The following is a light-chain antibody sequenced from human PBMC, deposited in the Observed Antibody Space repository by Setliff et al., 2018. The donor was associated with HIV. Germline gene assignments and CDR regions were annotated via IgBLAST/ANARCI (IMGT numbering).Light chain of an antibody. Sequence: DIVMTQSPGSLAVSLGERATVNCKSSQSVLNNSNNKNHLAWYQQKPGQPPKLLIYWASARESGVPDRFNGSGSGTDFTLTISSLQAEDVAVYYCQQYYSIPFTFGPGTKVDIK. CDR3: QQYYSIPFT. CDR2: WAS. V-gene: IGKV4-1*01. CDR1: QSVLNNSNNKNH. J-gene: IGKJ3*01.